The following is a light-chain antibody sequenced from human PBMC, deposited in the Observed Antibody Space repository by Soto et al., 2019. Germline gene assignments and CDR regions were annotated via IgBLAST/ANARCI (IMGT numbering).Light chain of an antibody. Sequence: QSALTQPASVSGSPGQSITISCTGTSSDVGGYNYVSWYQQHPGKAPKVMIYEVSNRPSGVSNRFSGSKSGNTDSLTISGLQAEDEADYYCSSYTSSSTWVFGGGTKLTVL. J-gene: IGLJ3*02. V-gene: IGLV2-14*01. CDR3: SSYTSSSTWV. CDR2: EVS. CDR1: SSDVGGYNY.